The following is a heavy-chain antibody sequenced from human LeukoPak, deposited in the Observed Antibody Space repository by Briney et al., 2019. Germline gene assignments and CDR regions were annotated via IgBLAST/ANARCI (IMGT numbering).Heavy chain of an antibody. V-gene: IGHV3-30*03. J-gene: IGHJ5*02. CDR1: GFTFNNYW. CDR3: ARDGLGRGVYNWFDP. D-gene: IGHD3-10*01. Sequence: PGGSLRLSCAASGFTFNNYWMSWVRQAPGKGLEWVAVISYDGSNKYYADSVKGRFTISRDNSKNTLYLQMNSLRAEDTAVYYCARDGLGRGVYNWFDPWGQGTLVTVSS. CDR2: ISYDGSNK.